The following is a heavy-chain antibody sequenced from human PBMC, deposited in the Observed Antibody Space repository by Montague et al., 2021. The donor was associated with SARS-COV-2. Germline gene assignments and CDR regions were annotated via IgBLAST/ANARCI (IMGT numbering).Heavy chain of an antibody. D-gene: IGHD6-13*01. Sequence: TLSLTCAVYGGSFSGYWWTWIRQSPGKGLEWIGGINHSGSTKYNPSLKSRVSISVDTSKNQFSLKLSSVTAADTAVYYCARGRRYSSTWYGAFDPWGQGMQVTVSS. CDR1: GGSFSGYW. CDR2: INHSGST. CDR3: ARGRRYSSTWYGAFDP. J-gene: IGHJ5*02. V-gene: IGHV4-34*09.